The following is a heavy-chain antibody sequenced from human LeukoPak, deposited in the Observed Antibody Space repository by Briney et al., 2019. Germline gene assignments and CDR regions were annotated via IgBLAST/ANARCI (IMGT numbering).Heavy chain of an antibody. D-gene: IGHD2-15*01. Sequence: GGSLRLSCAASGFTFSSYAMSWVRQAPGKGLEWVSSISSSSSYIYYADSVKGRFTISRDNAKNSLYLQMNSLRAEDTAVYYCARGAKGSFDYWGQGTLVTVSS. CDR1: GFTFSSYA. J-gene: IGHJ4*02. CDR2: ISSSSSYI. V-gene: IGHV3-21*01. CDR3: ARGAKGSFDY.